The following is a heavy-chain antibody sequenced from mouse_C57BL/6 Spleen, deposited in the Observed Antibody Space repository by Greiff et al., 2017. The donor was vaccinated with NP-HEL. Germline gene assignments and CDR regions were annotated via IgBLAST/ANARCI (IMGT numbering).Heavy chain of an antibody. D-gene: IGHD1-1*01. CDR1: GYTFTSYW. CDR2: INPSNGGT. J-gene: IGHJ1*03. CDR3: ARPYYYGSSYGYFDV. V-gene: IGHV1-53*01. Sequence: QVQLQQSGTELVKPGASVKLSCKASGYTFTSYWMHWVKQRPGQGLEWIGNINPSNGGTTYNEKFKSKATLTVDKSSSTAYMPLSSLTSEYSAVYYCARPYYYGSSYGYFDVWGTGTTVTVSS.